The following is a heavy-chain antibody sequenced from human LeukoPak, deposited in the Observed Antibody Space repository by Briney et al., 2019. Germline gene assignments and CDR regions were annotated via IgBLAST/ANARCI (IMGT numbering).Heavy chain of an antibody. CDR1: GFTFSDYY. D-gene: IGHD4-17*01. V-gene: IGHV3-11*01. J-gene: IGHJ5*02. CDR3: ARDYGDYDNWFDP. Sequence: GGSLRLSCAASGFTFSDYYMSWIRQAPGEGLEWVSYISSSGSTIYYADSVKGRFTISRDNAKNSLYLQMNSLRAEDTAVYYCARDYGDYDNWFDPWGQGTLVTVSS. CDR2: ISSSGSTI.